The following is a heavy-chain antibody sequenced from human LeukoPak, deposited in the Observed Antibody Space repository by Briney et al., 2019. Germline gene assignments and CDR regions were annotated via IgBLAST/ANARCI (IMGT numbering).Heavy chain of an antibody. CDR2: ISSSSSTI. J-gene: IGHJ4*02. CDR3: ARDSPSTVTTHPDY. Sequence: GGSLRLSCAASGFTFSSYEMNWVRQAPGKGLEWVSYISSSSSTIYYADSVKGRFTISRDNAKNSLYLQMNSLRAEDTAVYYCARDSPSTVTTHPDYWGQGTLVTVSS. CDR1: GFTFSSYE. D-gene: IGHD4-17*01. V-gene: IGHV3-48*03.